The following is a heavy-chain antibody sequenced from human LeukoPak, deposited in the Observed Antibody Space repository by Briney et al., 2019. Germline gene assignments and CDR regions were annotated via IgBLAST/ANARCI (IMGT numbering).Heavy chain of an antibody. Sequence: GASVKVSCKASGGTFSSYAISWVRQAPGQGLEWMGIINPSGGSTSYAQKFQGRVTMTRDTSTSTVYMELSSLRSEDTAVYYCARDSFPFIVVVPAAVNWFDPWGQGTLVTVSS. D-gene: IGHD2-2*01. CDR2: INPSGGST. J-gene: IGHJ5*02. CDR1: GGTFSSYA. CDR3: ARDSFPFIVVVPAAVNWFDP. V-gene: IGHV1-46*01.